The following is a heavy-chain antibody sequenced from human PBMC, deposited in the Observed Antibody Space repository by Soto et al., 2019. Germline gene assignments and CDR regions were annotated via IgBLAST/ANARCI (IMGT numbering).Heavy chain of an antibody. Sequence: VGSLRLPCAASGFPFSTYTLRWVRQAPGKGLEWVAVMSFDGNNKYYADSVKGRFTISRDNSKNTLYLQLNSLRAEDTAVYYCARDPYTLYYFDYWGQGTLVTVSS. V-gene: IGHV3-30-3*01. CDR3: ARDPYTLYYFDY. CDR2: MSFDGNNK. CDR1: GFPFSTYT. J-gene: IGHJ4*02. D-gene: IGHD2-2*02.